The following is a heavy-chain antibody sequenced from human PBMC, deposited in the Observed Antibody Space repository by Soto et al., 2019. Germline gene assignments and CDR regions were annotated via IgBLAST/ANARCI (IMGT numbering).Heavy chain of an antibody. Sequence: EVQLLESGGDLVQPGGSQRLSCAASGFTFSNHAMNWVRQAPGKALEWVSTISDSGSTYYADSVKGRFTISRDNSKNTLYLPMNSLRAEDTAVYYCARDPGGHYCTSTSCLYFFDHWGQGTLVTVSS. V-gene: IGHV3-23*01. J-gene: IGHJ4*02. CDR2: ISDSGST. CDR3: ARDPGGHYCTSTSCLYFFDH. CDR1: GFTFSNHA. D-gene: IGHD2-2*01.